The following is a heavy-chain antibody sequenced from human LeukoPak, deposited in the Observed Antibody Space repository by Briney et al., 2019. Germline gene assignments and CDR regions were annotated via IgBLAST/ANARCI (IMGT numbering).Heavy chain of an antibody. J-gene: IGHJ4*02. D-gene: IGHD3-22*01. CDR3: ARGSYHYDTSGYYRLDY. CDR1: GFTFSSYS. Sequence: GGSLRLSCAASGFTFSSYSMNWVRQAPGKGLEWVSSISSSSSYIYYADSVKGRFTISRDNAKNSLYLQMNSLRAEDTAVYYCARGSYHYDTSGYYRLDYWGQGTLVTVSS. V-gene: IGHV3-21*01. CDR2: ISSSSSYI.